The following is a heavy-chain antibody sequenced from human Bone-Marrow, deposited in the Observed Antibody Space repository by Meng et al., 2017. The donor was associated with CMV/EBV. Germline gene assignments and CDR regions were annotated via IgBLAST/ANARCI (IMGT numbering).Heavy chain of an antibody. V-gene: IGHV3-30*02. CDR1: GVTFSSCG. D-gene: IGHD1-26*01. CDR3: AKDKGRGLLRTWNFDY. J-gene: IGHJ4*02. Sequence: GVTFSSCGMHWVRQAPGKGLEWVAFIRYDGSNEYYADSVKSRFTITRDNSKNTMYLQMNSLRAEDTAVYYCAKDKGRGLLRTWNFDYWGQGTLVTVSS. CDR2: IRYDGSNE.